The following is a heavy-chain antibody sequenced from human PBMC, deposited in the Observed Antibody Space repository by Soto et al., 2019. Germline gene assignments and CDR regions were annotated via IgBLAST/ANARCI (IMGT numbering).Heavy chain of an antibody. CDR2: IWYDGSNK. J-gene: IGHJ4*02. V-gene: IGHV3-33*01. CDR3: ARDLLHFDY. Sequence: QVQLVESGGGVVQPGRSLRLSCAASGFSFSSYGMHWVRQAPGKGLEWVAVIWYDGSNKYYADSVKGRFTISRDNSKNTLYLQMNSLRAEDTAVYYCARDLLHFDYWGQGTLVTVSS. CDR1: GFSFSSYG.